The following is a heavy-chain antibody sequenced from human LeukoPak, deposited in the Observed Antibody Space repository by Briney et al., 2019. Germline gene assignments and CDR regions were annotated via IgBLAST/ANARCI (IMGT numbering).Heavy chain of an antibody. CDR1: GFIFSSYA. CDR2: ISGSGGST. D-gene: IGHD2-8*01. V-gene: IGHV3-23*01. Sequence: GGSLRLSCAASGFIFSSYAMSWVRQAPGKGLEWVSTISGSGGSTYYADSVKGRFTISRDNAKNSLYLQMNSLRGEDTAVYYCVRVSCTNGVCYGFDYWGQGTLVTVSS. J-gene: IGHJ4*02. CDR3: VRVSCTNGVCYGFDY.